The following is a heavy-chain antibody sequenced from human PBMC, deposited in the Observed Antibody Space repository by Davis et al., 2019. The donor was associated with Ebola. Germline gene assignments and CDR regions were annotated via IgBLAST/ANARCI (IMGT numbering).Heavy chain of an antibody. J-gene: IGHJ5*02. CDR3: ARAPRYSRFDR. CDR2: INHSGST. D-gene: IGHD5-12*01. CDR1: GWSFSGYY. V-gene: IGHV4-34*01. Sequence: SETLSLTCAVYGWSFSGYYCRWIRQPPGKGLEWIGEINHSGSTNYNPSLKSRVTISVDTSKNQFSLKLSSVTAADTAVYYCARAPRYSRFDRWGQGTLVTVSS.